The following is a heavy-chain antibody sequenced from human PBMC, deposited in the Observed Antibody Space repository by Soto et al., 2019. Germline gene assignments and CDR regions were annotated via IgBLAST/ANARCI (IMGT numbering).Heavy chain of an antibody. D-gene: IGHD3-16*01. V-gene: IGHV5-51*01. CDR2: IYPSDSDT. J-gene: IGHJ4*02. CDR1: GNSFTTYW. Sequence: GESLKISCQVSGNSFTTYWIAWVRQMPGKGLEWMGIIYPSDSDTRYSPSFQGQVTISADKSISTAYLQWSSLRASDTAMYYCARQGFTYAYAYWGQGTQVTVSS. CDR3: ARQGFTYAYAY.